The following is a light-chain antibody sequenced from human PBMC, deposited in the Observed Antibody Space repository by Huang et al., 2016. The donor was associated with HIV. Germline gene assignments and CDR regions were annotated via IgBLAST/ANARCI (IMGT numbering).Light chain of an antibody. CDR3: QQYYSTPNT. Sequence: DIVMTQSPDSLPVSLGERATINCKSSQSVLYSSNNKNYLSWYQQKPGQPPKLLIYCASTRESGVPDRFSGSGSGTDFTLTISSLQAEDVAVYYCQQYYSTPNTFGQGTKLEIK. J-gene: IGKJ2*01. CDR1: QSVLYSSNNKNY. V-gene: IGKV4-1*01. CDR2: CAS.